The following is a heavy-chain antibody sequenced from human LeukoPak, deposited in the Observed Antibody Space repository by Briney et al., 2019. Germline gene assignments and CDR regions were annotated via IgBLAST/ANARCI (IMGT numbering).Heavy chain of an antibody. CDR1: GFTFSSYS. Sequence: GGSLRLSCAASGFTFSSYSMNWVRQAPGKGLEWVSHISSSSSTIYYADSVKGRFTISRGNAKNSLYLQMNSLRAEDTAVYYCASPHSSGWTVPYYWGQGTLVAVSS. V-gene: IGHV3-48*04. J-gene: IGHJ4*02. CDR2: ISSSSSTI. CDR3: ASPHSSGWTVPYY. D-gene: IGHD6-19*01.